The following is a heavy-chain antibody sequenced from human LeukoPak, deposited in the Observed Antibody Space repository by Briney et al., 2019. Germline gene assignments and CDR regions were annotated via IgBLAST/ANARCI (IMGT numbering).Heavy chain of an antibody. D-gene: IGHD3-22*01. CDR3: ASEYKYDSSGANAFDI. CDR2: INPNSGGT. V-gene: IGHV1-2*02. Sequence: ASVKVSCKASGYTFTGYYMHWVRQAPGQGLEWMGWINPNSGGTNYAQKFQGRVTMTRDTSSSTAYMELSSLRPADTAVYYCASEYKYDSSGANAFDIWGQGTMVTVSS. CDR1: GYTFTGYY. J-gene: IGHJ3*02.